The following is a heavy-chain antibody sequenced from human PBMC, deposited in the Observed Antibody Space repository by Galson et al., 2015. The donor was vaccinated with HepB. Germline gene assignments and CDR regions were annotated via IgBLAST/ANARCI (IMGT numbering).Heavy chain of an antibody. CDR2: INPNSGGT. CDR1: GGTFSSYT. D-gene: IGHD6-13*01. Sequence: SVKVSCKASGGTFSSYTISWVRQAPGQGLEWMGWINPNSGGTNYAQKFQGRVTMTRDTSISTAYMELSRLRSDDTAVYYCARDLTSSSDAFDIWGQGTMVTVSS. V-gene: IGHV1-2*02. CDR3: ARDLTSSSDAFDI. J-gene: IGHJ3*02.